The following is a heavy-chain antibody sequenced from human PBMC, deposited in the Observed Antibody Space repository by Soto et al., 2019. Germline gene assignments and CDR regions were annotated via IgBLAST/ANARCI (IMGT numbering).Heavy chain of an antibody. CDR2: ISGSGGST. J-gene: IGHJ4*02. CDR3: AKAPFSYCSSTSCYYFDY. CDR1: GFTFSSYA. D-gene: IGHD2-2*01. Sequence: GGSLRLSCAASGFTFSSYAMSWVRQAPGKGLEWVSAISGSGGSTYYADSVKGRFTISRDNSKNTLYLQMNSLRAEDTAVYYCAKAPFSYCSSTSCYYFDYCGQGTLVTVSS. V-gene: IGHV3-23*01.